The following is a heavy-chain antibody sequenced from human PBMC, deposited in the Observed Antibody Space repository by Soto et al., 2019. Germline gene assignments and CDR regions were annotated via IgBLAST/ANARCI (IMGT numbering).Heavy chain of an antibody. CDR2: INPYSGGT. V-gene: IGHV1-2*04. D-gene: IGHD2-2*01. CDR3: ARTQYQYTMDV. J-gene: IGHJ6*02. CDR1: GYTFTDYY. Sequence: ASVKVSCKASGYTFTDYYIHWVRQAPGQGLEWMGWINPYSGGTIYAQRFQGWVTMTRDTSISTAYMELSRLTSDDTAVYYCARTQYQYTMDVWGQGTTVTVSS.